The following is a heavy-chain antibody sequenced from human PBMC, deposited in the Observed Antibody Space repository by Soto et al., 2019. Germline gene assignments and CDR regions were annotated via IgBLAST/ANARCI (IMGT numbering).Heavy chain of an antibody. V-gene: IGHV3-7*01. CDR2: IKQDGSEK. CDR1: GFTFSSYW. Sequence: GGSLRLSCVDSGFTFSSYWMSWVRQAPGKGLEWVANIKQDGSEKYYGDSVKGRVTISRDNAKNSLYLQMNSLRAEDTAMYYCARDSAIKAAPHDLWGQGTLVTVSS. CDR3: ARDSAIKAAPHDL. J-gene: IGHJ5*02. D-gene: IGHD6-6*01.